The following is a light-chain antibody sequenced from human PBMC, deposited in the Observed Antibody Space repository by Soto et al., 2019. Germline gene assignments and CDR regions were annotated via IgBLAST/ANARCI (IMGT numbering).Light chain of an antibody. CDR1: QSLLHSNGYNY. V-gene: IGKV2-28*01. CDR2: LGS. J-gene: IGKJ1*01. Sequence: DIVMTQSPLSLPVTPGEPASISCRSSQSLLHSNGYNYLDWYLQKPGQSLQLLIYLGSNRASGVPDRFRGSGSGTDFTLKISRVEAEDVGVYYCMQALQTPRTFGQGTKVEIK. CDR3: MQALQTPRT.